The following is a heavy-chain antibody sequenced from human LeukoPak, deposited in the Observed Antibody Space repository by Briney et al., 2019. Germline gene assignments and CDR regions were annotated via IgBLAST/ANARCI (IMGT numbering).Heavy chain of an antibody. Sequence: SETLSLTCAVYGGSFSGYYWSWIRQPPGKGLEWIGEINHSGSTNYNPSLKSRVTISVDTSKNQFSLKLSSVTAADTAVYYCAREDYMDVWGKGTTVTVSS. CDR1: GGSFSGYY. J-gene: IGHJ6*03. V-gene: IGHV4-34*01. CDR3: AREDYMDV. CDR2: INHSGST.